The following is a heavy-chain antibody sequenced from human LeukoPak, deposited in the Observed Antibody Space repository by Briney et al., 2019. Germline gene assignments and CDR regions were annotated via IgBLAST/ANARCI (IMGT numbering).Heavy chain of an antibody. CDR3: AGHSGREFQQP. J-gene: IGHJ5*02. Sequence: ASVKVSCTAVGYTFIAYHLHWVRQAPGQGLEWMGWINPSSGETKYAQKFQGRVALTRDTSINTAYMEMSSLGSDDTGVYYCAGHSGREFQQPWGQGTQVTV. V-gene: IGHV1-2*02. CDR1: GYTFIAYH. D-gene: IGHD3-10*01. CDR2: INPSSGET.